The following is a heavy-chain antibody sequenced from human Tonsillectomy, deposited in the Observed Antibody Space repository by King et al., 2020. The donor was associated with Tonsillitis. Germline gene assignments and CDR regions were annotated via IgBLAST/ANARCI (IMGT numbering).Heavy chain of an antibody. CDR1: GFTFSSYA. J-gene: IGHJ3*02. Sequence: VQLVESGGGLVQPGGSLRLSCAASGFTFSSYAMSWVRQAPGKGLEWVSAISGSGGSTYYADSVKGRFTISRDNSQNTLYLQMNSLRAEDSAVYYCAKDKRFRYDILTGSQWGFAFDIWGQGTMVTVSS. V-gene: IGHV3-23*04. D-gene: IGHD3-9*01. CDR2: ISGSGGST. CDR3: AKDKRFRYDILTGSQWGFAFDI.